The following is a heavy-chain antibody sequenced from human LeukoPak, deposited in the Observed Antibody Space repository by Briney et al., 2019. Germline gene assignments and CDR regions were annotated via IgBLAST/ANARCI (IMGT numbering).Heavy chain of an antibody. V-gene: IGHV1-2*02. CDR1: GYTFTGYY. D-gene: IGHD3-22*01. J-gene: IGHJ4*02. CDR2: INPNSGGT. CDR3: ARATIADSSTYYIDY. Sequence: VASVKVSCKASGYTFTGYYIHWVRQAPGQGLEWMGWINPNSGGTNYAQKFQGRVTMTRDMSISTAYMEVSRLTSDDTAVYYCARATIADSSTYYIDYWGLGTLVTVSS.